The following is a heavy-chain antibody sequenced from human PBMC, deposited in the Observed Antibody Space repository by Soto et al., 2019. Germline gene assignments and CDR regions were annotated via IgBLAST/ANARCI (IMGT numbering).Heavy chain of an antibody. CDR1: GGSISSYY. D-gene: IGHD3-3*02. CDR3: ARHYWDFWSGYQNYYYYYMDV. CDR2: IYYSGST. V-gene: IGHV4-59*08. Sequence: SETLSLTCTVSGGSISSYYWSWIRQPPGKGLEWIGYIYYSGSTNYNPSLKSRVTISVDTSKNQFSLKLSSVTAADTAVYYCARHYWDFWSGYQNYYYYYMDVWGKGTTVTVSS. J-gene: IGHJ6*03.